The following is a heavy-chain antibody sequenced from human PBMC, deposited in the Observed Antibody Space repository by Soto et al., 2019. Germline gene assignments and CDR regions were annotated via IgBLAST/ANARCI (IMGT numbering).Heavy chain of an antibody. D-gene: IGHD6-13*01. CDR3: AREGSSWYGGYYYYGMDV. CDR2: INSDGSST. J-gene: IGHJ6*02. Sequence: PGGSLRLSCAASGFTFSSYWMHWVRQAPGKWLVWVSRINSDGSSTSYADSVKGRFTISRDNAKNTLYLQMNSLRAEDTAVYYCAREGSSWYGGYYYYGMDVWGQGTTVTVSS. V-gene: IGHV3-74*01. CDR1: GFTFSSYW.